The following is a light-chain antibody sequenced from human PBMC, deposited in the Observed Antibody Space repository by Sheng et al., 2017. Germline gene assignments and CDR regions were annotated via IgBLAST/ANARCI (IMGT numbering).Light chain of an antibody. CDR1: QDISTY. Sequence: AIRMTQSPPSLSASTGDRVTITCRASQDISTYLAWYQHKPGKAPKLLIYAASTLQSGVPSRFIGSGSGTDFTLTINSLQSEDFATYYCQQYNSYSRTFGQGTKVEIK. CDR2: AAS. CDR3: QQYNSYSRT. V-gene: IGKV1-8*01. J-gene: IGKJ1*01.